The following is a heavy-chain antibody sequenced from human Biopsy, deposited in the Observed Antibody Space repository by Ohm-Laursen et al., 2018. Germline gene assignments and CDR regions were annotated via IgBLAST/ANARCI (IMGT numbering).Heavy chain of an antibody. Sequence: SDTLSLTCVVSGGSVNSDTSCWSWIRQPPGKGLEWLGYFYGSGNTYYNPSLKSRVTISVDPSKNQFSLKLNAVTAADMAVYYCAKGITVYGVVLPYYFDDWGRGTLVTVSS. CDR3: AKGITVYGVVLPYYFDD. CDR1: GGSVNSDTSC. D-gene: IGHD3-3*01. V-gene: IGHV4-61*01. J-gene: IGHJ4*02. CDR2: FYGSGNT.